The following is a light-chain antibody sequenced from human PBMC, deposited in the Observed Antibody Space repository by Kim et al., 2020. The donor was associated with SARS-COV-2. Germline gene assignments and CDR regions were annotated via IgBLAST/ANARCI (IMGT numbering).Light chain of an antibody. CDR1: ALPKQY. J-gene: IGLJ3*02. V-gene: IGLV3-25*03. CDR3: QSADSSGTYQGV. Sequence: PGQTARSTCSGDALPKQYAYWYQQKPGQAPVLVIYKDSERPSGIPERFSGSSSGTTVTLTISGVQAEDEADYYCQSADSSGTYQGVFGGGTQLTVL. CDR2: KDS.